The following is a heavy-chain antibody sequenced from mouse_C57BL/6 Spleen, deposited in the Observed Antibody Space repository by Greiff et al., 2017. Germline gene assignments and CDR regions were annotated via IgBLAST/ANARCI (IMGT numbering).Heavy chain of an antibody. CDR2: IDPKSGGT. CDR3: ARSYYNSSRNYYFCY. V-gene: IGHV1-72*01. D-gene: IGHD1-1*01. CDR1: GYTFTSYW. Sequence: QVQLQQPGAELVKPGASVKLSCKASGYTFTSYWMHWVKQRPGRGLEWIGRIDPKSGGTKYNEKFKSKATLTVDKPSSTAYMQLSSLTSEDSVCYYCARSYYNSSRNYYFCYWGQGATLTVSS. J-gene: IGHJ2*01.